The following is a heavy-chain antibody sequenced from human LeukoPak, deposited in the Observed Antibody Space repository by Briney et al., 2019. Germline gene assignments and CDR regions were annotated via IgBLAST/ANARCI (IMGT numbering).Heavy chain of an antibody. Sequence: SETLSLTCTVSGYSISSGYFWGWMRQPPGKGLEWIGSIYQSETAHYNPSLKSRVTISVDTSKNQFSLKLRSVMTAADTAVYYCARGGWNKFDYWGQGTLVTVSS. CDR1: GYSISSGYF. D-gene: IGHD3-22*01. J-gene: IGHJ4*02. V-gene: IGHV4-38-2*02. CDR3: ARGGWNKFDY. CDR2: IYQSETA.